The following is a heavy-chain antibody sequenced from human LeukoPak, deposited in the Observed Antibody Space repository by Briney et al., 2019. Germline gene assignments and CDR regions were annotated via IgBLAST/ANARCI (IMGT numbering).Heavy chain of an antibody. CDR2: INHSGST. Sequence: SETLSLTCTVSGGTISSYYWSWIRQPPGKGLEWIGEINHSGSTNYNPSLKSRVTISVDTSKNQFSLKLSSVTAADTAVYYCARDSWGRFDYWGQGTLVAVSS. D-gene: IGHD7-27*01. J-gene: IGHJ4*02. CDR3: ARDSWGRFDY. V-gene: IGHV4-59*01. CDR1: GGTISSYY.